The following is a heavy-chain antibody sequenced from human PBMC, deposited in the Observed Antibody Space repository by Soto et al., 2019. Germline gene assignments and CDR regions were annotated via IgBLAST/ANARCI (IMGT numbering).Heavy chain of an antibody. J-gene: IGHJ5*02. V-gene: IGHV3-48*02. CDR3: ARGHLRLDDWFGP. CDR2: ISGSGTRI. Sequence: EVQLVESGGGLVQPGGSLRLSCAASGFTFSSYGMNWLRQAPGKGLEWVSDISGSGTRILYEGSVEGRFTISRDNVHNAQFLQMNKLRDEDTAVYYPARGHLRLDDWFGPWGQGSLVTVSS. CDR1: GFTFSSYG.